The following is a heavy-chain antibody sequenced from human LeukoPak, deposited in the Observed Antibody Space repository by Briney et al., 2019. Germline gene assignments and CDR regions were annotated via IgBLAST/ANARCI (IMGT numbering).Heavy chain of an antibody. CDR1: GFTFSSYT. CDR3: ARNPYYGDYV. D-gene: IGHD4-17*01. J-gene: IGHJ4*02. CDR2: ISYDGNNK. Sequence: GGSLRLSCAASGFTFSSYTRHWVRQAPGTGLEWVAVISYDGNNKYYADSVKGRFTISRDNSKNTLYLQMNSLRGEDTAVYYCARNPYYGDYVWGQGTRVTVSS. V-gene: IGHV3-30*01.